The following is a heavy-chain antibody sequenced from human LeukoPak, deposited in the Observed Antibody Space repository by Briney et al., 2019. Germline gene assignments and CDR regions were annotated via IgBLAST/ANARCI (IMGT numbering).Heavy chain of an antibody. CDR3: VRGQWELLSFFDY. Sequence: SVKVSCKASGYTFTGYYIHWVRQAPGQGLEWMGWINPNSGGTNYAQKFQGRVTMTRDTSISTAYMELSRLRSDDTAVYYCVRGQWELLSFFDYWGQGTLVTVSS. D-gene: IGHD1-26*01. V-gene: IGHV1-2*02. CDR1: GYTFTGYY. J-gene: IGHJ4*02. CDR2: INPNSGGT.